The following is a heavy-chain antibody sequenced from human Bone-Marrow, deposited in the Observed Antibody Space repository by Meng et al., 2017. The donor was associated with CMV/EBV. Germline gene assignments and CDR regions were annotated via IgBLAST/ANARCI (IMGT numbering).Heavy chain of an antibody. CDR2: IYYSGST. V-gene: IGHV4-59*08. D-gene: IGHD2/OR15-2a*01. CDR3: ARQDPFRRGAYFAY. J-gene: IGHJ4*02. CDR1: GGSISSYY. Sequence: SETLSLTCTVSGGSISSYYWSWIRQPPGKGLEWIGYIYYSGSTNYNPSLKSRVTISVDTSKNQFSLKLSSVTAADTAVYYCARQDPFRRGAYFAYWGPGTLVTGSS.